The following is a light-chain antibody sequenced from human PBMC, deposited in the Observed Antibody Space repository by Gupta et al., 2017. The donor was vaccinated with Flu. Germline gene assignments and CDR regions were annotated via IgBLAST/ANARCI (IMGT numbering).Light chain of an antibody. V-gene: IGKV4-1*01. CDR1: QSLLSSSNNLNY. CDR2: GAS. Sequence: DIVMTQSPDSLSVSLGERATINCKSSQSLLSSSNNLNYLAWYQHKPGQPPKMLFYGASTRESGVPDRFSGRGSGTDFSLTISSLQADDVAVYYCQQQYSIPKSFGRGTKLEIK. J-gene: IGKJ2*03. CDR3: QQQYSIPKS.